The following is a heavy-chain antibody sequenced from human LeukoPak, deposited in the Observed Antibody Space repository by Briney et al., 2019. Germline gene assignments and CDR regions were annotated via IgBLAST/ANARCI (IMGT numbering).Heavy chain of an antibody. V-gene: IGHV3-23*01. CDR1: GFSFSRYP. CDR2: ISAGGDGT. D-gene: IGHD1-1*01. J-gene: IGHJ3*02. Sequence: PGGSLRLSCAASGFSFSRYPMGWFRQAPGKGLEWVSGISAGGDGTYHADPVKGRFTISRDNSKNTLYLQMNSLRAEDTAEYYCAKSLLTTATGTGRAFDIWGQGTMVTVSS. CDR3: AKSLLTTATGTGRAFDI.